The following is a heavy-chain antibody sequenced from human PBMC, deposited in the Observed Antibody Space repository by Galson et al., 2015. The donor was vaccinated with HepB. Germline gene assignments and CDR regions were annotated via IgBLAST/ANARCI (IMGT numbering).Heavy chain of an antibody. Sequence: SVKVSCKASGYSFNAFLLHWVRQAPGQGLEWMGRININSGDTNYAQKFQGRVNMTRDMSPSVAYMELRSLTLDDTAVYYCAREGGSYGSYCDYWGQGSLVTVSS. D-gene: IGHD1-26*01. J-gene: IGHJ4*02. CDR3: AREGGSYGSYCDY. CDR1: GYSFNAFL. CDR2: ININSGDT. V-gene: IGHV1-2*06.